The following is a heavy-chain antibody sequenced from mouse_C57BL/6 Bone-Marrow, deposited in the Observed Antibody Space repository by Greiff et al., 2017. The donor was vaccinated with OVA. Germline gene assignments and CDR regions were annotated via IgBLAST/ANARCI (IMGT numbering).Heavy chain of an antibody. J-gene: IGHJ3*01. CDR3: ARTSWTPFAY. D-gene: IGHD1-1*01. Sequence: EVQLVESGGGLVKPGGSLKLSCAASGFTFSSYAMSWVRQTPEQRLEWVATISDGGSYTYYPDNVKGRITISRDNANNTLYLQMSHLKSEDTAMYYCARTSWTPFAYWGQGTLVTVSA. CDR2: ISDGGSYT. V-gene: IGHV5-4*01. CDR1: GFTFSSYA.